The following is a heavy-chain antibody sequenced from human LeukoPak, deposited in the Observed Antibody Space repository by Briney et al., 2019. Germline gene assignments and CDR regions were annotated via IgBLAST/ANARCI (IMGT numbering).Heavy chain of an antibody. Sequence: ASVKVSCKASGYTFTSYAINWVRQAPGQGLEWMGWINTNTGNPTYAQGFTGRFVFSLDTSVSTAYLQISSLKAEDTAVYYCARSHSDWYVNTAGHWGQGTLVTVPS. V-gene: IGHV7-4-1*02. CDR3: ARSHSDWYVNTAGH. CDR1: GYTFTSYA. J-gene: IGHJ4*02. D-gene: IGHD6-19*01. CDR2: INTNTGNP.